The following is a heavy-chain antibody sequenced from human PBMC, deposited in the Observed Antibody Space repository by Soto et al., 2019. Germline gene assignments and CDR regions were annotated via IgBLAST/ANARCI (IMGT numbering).Heavy chain of an antibody. CDR1: GYSFTTYW. Sequence: GESLKISCKGSGYSFTTYWIGWVRQMPGKGLEWMGIIYPRDSDTRYSPSFQGQVTISADKSISTAYLQWSSLKASDTAMYYCARQRCSSTSCYTVHYYGMDAWGQGTTVTVSS. CDR3: ARQRCSSTSCYTVHYYGMDA. CDR2: IYPRDSDT. J-gene: IGHJ6*02. V-gene: IGHV5-51*01. D-gene: IGHD2-2*02.